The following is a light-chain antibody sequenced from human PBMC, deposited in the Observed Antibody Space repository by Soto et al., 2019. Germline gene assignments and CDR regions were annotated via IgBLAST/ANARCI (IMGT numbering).Light chain of an antibody. CDR3: HQRKSWPRT. CDR2: DTS. J-gene: IGKJ1*01. V-gene: IGKV3-11*01. CDR1: QTVSSK. Sequence: EIVLTQSPATLSSSPGERATLSCMASQTVSSKLAWYQHKPGQAPRLLIYDTSNRATGIPARFSGSGSGTDFTLTISSLEPEDFAVYYCHQRKSWPRTFGQGTNVDIK.